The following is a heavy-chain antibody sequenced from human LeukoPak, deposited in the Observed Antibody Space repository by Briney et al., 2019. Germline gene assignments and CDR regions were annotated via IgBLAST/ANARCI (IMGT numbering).Heavy chain of an antibody. V-gene: IGHV3-21*01. CDR3: ARDGDTVLTRGYYYYMDV. CDR1: GFTFSSYT. Sequence: GGSLRLSCAASGFTFSSYTMNWVRQAPGKGPEWVSSITSSSSYIYYADSVKGRFTISRDNARNSLYLQMNSLRAEDTALYYCARDGDTVLTRGYYYYMDVWGKGTTVTVSS. CDR2: ITSSSSYI. J-gene: IGHJ6*03. D-gene: IGHD4-23*01.